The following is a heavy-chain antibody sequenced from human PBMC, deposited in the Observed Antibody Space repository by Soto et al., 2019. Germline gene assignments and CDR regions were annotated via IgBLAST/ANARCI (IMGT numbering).Heavy chain of an antibody. CDR2: IWYDGSNK. CDR3: AVVITQYYFDY. D-gene: IGHD3-22*01. Sequence: GGSLRLSCAASGFTFSSYGMHWVRQAPGKGLEWVAVIWYDGSNKYYADSVKGRFTISRDNSKNTLYLQMNSLRAEDTAVYYCAVVITQYYFDYWGQGTLVTVSS. CDR1: GFTFSSYG. J-gene: IGHJ4*02. V-gene: IGHV3-33*01.